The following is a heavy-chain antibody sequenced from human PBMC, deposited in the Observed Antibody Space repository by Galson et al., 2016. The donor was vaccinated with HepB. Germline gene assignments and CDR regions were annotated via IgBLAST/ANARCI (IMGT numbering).Heavy chain of an antibody. CDR3: ARDIYGPTYFYYYGLDV. CDR2: ITSSGGAI. D-gene: IGHD2/OR15-2a*01. CDR1: GFTFASYG. V-gene: IGHV3-48*01. Sequence: PLRLSCAGSGFTFASYGMNWVRQAPGKGLEWVSYITSSGGAIYYTDSVKGRFTISRDNAKNSLYLQMNSLRAEDTAVYYCARDIYGPTYFYYYGLDVWGEGTTVTVS. J-gene: IGHJ6*02.